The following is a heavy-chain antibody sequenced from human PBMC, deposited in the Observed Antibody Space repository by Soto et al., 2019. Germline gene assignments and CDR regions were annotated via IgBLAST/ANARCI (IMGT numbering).Heavy chain of an antibody. V-gene: IGHV3-33*01. J-gene: IGHJ3*02. CDR3: ARDPGDIVVVVAATHDAFDI. Sequence: GGSLRLSCAASGFTFSSYGMHWVRQAPGKGLEWVAVIWYDGSNKYYADSVKGRFTISRDNSKNTLYLQMNSLRAEDTAVYYCARDPGDIVVVVAATHDAFDIWGQGTMVTVSS. CDR1: GFTFSSYG. CDR2: IWYDGSNK. D-gene: IGHD2-15*01.